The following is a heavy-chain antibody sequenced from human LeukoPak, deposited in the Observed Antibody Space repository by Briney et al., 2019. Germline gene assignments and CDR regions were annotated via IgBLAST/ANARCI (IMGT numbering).Heavy chain of an antibody. CDR1: GYTFISHT. Sequence: GASVKVSCKASGYTFISHTMHWVRQAPGQRLEWMGWINAGNGNTKYSQKFQGRVTITRDTSASTAYMELRSLRSEDTAVYYCARAYCTGGSCLYYYYYGMDVWGQGTTVTVSS. D-gene: IGHD2-15*01. CDR2: INAGNGNT. V-gene: IGHV1-3*01. CDR3: ARAYCTGGSCLYYYYYGMDV. J-gene: IGHJ6*02.